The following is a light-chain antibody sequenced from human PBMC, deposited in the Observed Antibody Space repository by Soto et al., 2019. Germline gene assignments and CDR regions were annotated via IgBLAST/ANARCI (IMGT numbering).Light chain of an antibody. V-gene: IGKV3-15*01. CDR3: QQYNKWPRT. Sequence: EIVMTQSPGTLSVSPGERGTLSCRASQSVGSNVAWYQQKPGQAPRLLMYDASTRATGIPARFSGSGSGTEFTLTISRLQSEDLAVYYCQQYNKWPRTFGQGTKVEIK. J-gene: IGKJ1*01. CDR1: QSVGSN. CDR2: DAS.